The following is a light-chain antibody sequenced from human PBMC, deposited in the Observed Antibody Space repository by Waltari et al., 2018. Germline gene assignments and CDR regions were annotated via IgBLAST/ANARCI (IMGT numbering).Light chain of an antibody. CDR1: LGTSNL. V-gene: IGLV2-23*01. CDR3: CSNNEGHTHV. CDR2: HSS. Sequence: QSVLTQPASVSGSPGQSVTITCTGALGTSNLVSWYQQLPGTVPKLILYHSSERPSGTSIRFSGSRSGNTASLTISGLQSEDEADYYCCSNNEGHTHVFGTGTRVTVL. J-gene: IGLJ1*01.